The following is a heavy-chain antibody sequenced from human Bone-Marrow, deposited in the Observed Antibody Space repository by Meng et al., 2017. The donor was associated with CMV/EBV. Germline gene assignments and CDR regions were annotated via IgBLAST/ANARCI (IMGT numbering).Heavy chain of an antibody. CDR1: GGTFTNYA. D-gene: IGHD4-17*01. CDR3: ARDSLNSYGAPQD. Sequence: SVKVSCKASGGTFTNYAISWVRQAPGEGLEWMGGIIPMYATANYAERFQGRVTITTDESTSTAYMELSSLRSEDTAVYYCARDSLNSYGAPQDWGQGTLVTVSS. J-gene: IGHJ4*02. CDR2: IIPMYATA. V-gene: IGHV1-69*05.